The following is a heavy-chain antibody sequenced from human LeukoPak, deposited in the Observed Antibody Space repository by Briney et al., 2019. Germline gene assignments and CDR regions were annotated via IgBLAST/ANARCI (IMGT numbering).Heavy chain of an antibody. Sequence: GGSLRLSCAASGFTFTSYWMHWVRQAPGRGLVWVSRINSDGSSTSYADSVKGRFTISRDNAKNTLYLQMNSLRSEDTAVYYCTRGSGAFDMWGQGTLVTVSS. V-gene: IGHV3-74*01. CDR3: TRGSGAFDM. CDR2: INSDGSST. J-gene: IGHJ3*02. D-gene: IGHD3-3*01. CDR1: GFTFTSYW.